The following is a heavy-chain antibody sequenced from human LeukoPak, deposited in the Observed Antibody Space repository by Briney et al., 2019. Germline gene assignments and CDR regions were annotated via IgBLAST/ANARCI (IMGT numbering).Heavy chain of an antibody. J-gene: IGHJ5*02. CDR2: ISAYNGNT. D-gene: IGHD2-15*01. CDR3: ARRRVAATTLDP. Sequence: ASVKVSFKASGYTFTSYGISWVRQAPGQGLEWMGWISAYNGNTNYAQKLQGRVTMTTDTSTSTAYMELRSLRSDDTAVYYCARRRVAATTLDPWGQGTLVTVSS. CDR1: GYTFTSYG. V-gene: IGHV1-18*01.